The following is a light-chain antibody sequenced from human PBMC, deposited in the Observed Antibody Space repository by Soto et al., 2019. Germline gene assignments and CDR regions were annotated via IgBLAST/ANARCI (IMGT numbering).Light chain of an antibody. CDR1: QIIRNF. Sequence: DIQMTQSPSSLSSSVGDRVTITCRASQIIRNFLNWYQYKPGTAPKLLIHATSELQSGVPSRFSGNGSGTDFTLTISSLQPEDFATYYCQQSYSTPTITFGQGTRLEFK. V-gene: IGKV1-39*01. CDR3: QQSYSTPTIT. CDR2: ATS. J-gene: IGKJ5*01.